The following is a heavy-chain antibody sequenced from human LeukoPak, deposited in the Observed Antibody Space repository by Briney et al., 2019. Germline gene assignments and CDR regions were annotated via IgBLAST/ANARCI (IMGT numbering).Heavy chain of an antibody. V-gene: IGHV4-4*02. J-gene: IGHJ5*02. D-gene: IGHD3-10*01. CDR2: IYYSGST. CDR1: GGPISSSNW. CDR3: ARGNVLLWFGELVFRWFDP. Sequence: SGTLSLTCAVSGGPISSSNWWSWVRQPPGKGLEWIGYIYYSGSTNYNPSLKSRVTISVDTSKNQFSLKLSSVTAADTAVYYCARGNVLLWFGELVFRWFDPWGQGTLVTVSS.